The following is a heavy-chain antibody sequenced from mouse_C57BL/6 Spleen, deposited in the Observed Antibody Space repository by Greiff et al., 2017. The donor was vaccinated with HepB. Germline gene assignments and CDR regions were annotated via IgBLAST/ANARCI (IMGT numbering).Heavy chain of an antibody. Sequence: VQLQQSGAELVRPGTSVKMSCKASGYTFTNYWIGWAKQRPGHGLEWIGDIYPGGGYTNYNEKFKGKATLTADKSSSTAYMQFSSLTSEDSTIYYCARGGSSSYSMDYWGQGTSVTVSS. V-gene: IGHV1-63*01. CDR3: ARGGSSSYSMDY. D-gene: IGHD1-1*01. CDR1: GYTFTNYW. J-gene: IGHJ4*01. CDR2: IYPGGGYT.